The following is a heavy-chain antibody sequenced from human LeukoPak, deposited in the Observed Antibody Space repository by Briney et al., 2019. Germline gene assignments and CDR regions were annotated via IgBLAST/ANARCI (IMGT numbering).Heavy chain of an antibody. D-gene: IGHD6-19*01. Sequence: GESLKISCKGSGYSFTNYWIGWVRQMPGKGLEWMGIIYPGDSDTRYSPSFQDQVTISADKSISTAYMELSRLRSDDTAVYYCAREVGSSGWYLHLYNWFDPWGQGTLVTVSS. CDR1: GYSFTNYW. J-gene: IGHJ5*02. CDR2: IYPGDSDT. CDR3: AREVGSSGWYLHLYNWFDP. V-gene: IGHV5-51*01.